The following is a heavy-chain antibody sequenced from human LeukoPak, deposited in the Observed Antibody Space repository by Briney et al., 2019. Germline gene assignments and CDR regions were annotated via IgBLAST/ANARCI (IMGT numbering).Heavy chain of an antibody. J-gene: IGHJ4*02. CDR3: ARVLRYSSGQYYFDS. CDR1: GYSFPSYW. Sequence: GESLKISSKGSGYSFPSYWIGWVRQMPGKGLECMGIPYPGDSDTRYSPSFQGQVTISADKSISTAYLQWSSLKASDTAMYYCARVLRYSSGQYYFDSWGQGTLVTVSS. CDR2: PYPGDSDT. V-gene: IGHV5-51*01. D-gene: IGHD6-19*01.